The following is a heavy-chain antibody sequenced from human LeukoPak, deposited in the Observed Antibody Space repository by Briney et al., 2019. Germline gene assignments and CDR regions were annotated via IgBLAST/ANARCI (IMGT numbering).Heavy chain of an antibody. CDR3: ARDVWTGVAVSDY. D-gene: IGHD6-19*01. CDR1: GFTFSSYA. J-gene: IGHJ4*02. Sequence: GGPLRLSCAASGFTFSSYAMSWVRQAPGKGLEWVSAISGSGGSTYYADSVKGRFTISRDNSKNTLYLQMNSLRADDTAVYYCARDVWTGVAVSDYWGQGTLVTVSS. CDR2: ISGSGGST. V-gene: IGHV3-23*01.